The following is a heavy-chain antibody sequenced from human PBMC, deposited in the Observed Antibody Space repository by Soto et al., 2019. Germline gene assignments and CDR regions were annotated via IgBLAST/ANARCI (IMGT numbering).Heavy chain of an antibody. CDR3: ARFSGSRSGLFKAGDAFDI. Sequence: VKVSCKASGYTITSYVIGWLRITTGQGLEWMGWISVYNGNTNYAQKLQGRVTMTTDTSTSTAYMELRSLRSDDTAVYSCARFSGSRSGLFKAGDAFDILGQGTMEIVSS. CDR2: ISVYNGNT. D-gene: IGHD6-13*01. J-gene: IGHJ3*02. V-gene: IGHV1-18*01. CDR1: GYTITSYV.